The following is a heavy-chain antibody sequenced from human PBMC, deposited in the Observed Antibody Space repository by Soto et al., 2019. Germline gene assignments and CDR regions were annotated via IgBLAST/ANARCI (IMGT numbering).Heavy chain of an antibody. CDR3: ARDSLYDILTGPHDAFDI. V-gene: IGHV4-59*12. CDR1: GGSISNYN. CDR2: IYYSRST. D-gene: IGHD3-9*01. Sequence: SETLSLTCIVSGGSISNYNWSWSRQPPGKGLEWIGYIYYSRSTYYNPSLTSRVTISVDTSKNQFSLKLSSVTAADTAVYYCARDSLYDILTGPHDAFDIWGQGTMVTVSS. J-gene: IGHJ3*02.